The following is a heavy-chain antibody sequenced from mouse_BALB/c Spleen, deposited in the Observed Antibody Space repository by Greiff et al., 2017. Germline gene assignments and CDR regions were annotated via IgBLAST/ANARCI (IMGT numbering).Heavy chain of an antibody. J-gene: IGHJ3*01. CDR3: AREGGNYGFFAY. V-gene: IGHV5-4*02. Sequence: EVQLVESGGGLVKPGGSLNLSCAASGFTFSDYYMYWVRQTPEKSLEWVATISDGGSYTYYPDSVKGRFTISRDNAKNNLYLQMSSLKSEDTAMYYCAREGGNYGFFAYWGQGTLVTVSA. CDR1: GFTFSDYY. CDR2: ISDGGSYT. D-gene: IGHD2-1*01.